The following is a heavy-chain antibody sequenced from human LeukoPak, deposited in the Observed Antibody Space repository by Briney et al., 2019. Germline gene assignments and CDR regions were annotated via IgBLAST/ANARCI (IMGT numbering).Heavy chain of an antibody. J-gene: IGHJ5*02. Sequence: SGGSLRLSCAASAFIFEDYGMSWVRQVPGKGLEWVSGISWNGGRTEYADSVRGRFTISRDNAKNFLYLQMNGLRAEDTASYHCARDFSQSSGSYNWFDPWGQGTLVTVSS. CDR2: ISWNGGRT. CDR1: AFIFEDYG. D-gene: IGHD3-10*01. CDR3: ARDFSQSSGSYNWFDP. V-gene: IGHV3-20*01.